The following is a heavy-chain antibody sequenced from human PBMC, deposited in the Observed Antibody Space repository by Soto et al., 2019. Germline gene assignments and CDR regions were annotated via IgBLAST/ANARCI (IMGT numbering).Heavy chain of an antibody. CDR3: AAYLAPPDPHNCPAP. CDR2: IGGYKGNT. D-gene: IGHD3-3*02. V-gene: IGHV1-18*01. Sequence: ASVKLSCKASGYRFTSYGVSWVLQAPGEGLEWMGWIGGYKGNTNYAQKLQDRVTLTTDTSTSTAYMELRSLRSEDTAVYYCAAYLAPPDPHNCPAPWGQGPLVTGS. CDR1: GYRFTSYG. J-gene: IGHJ5*02.